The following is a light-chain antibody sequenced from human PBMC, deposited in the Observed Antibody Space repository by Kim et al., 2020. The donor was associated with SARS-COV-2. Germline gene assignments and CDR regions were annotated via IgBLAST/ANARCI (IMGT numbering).Light chain of an antibody. J-gene: IGLJ2*01. CDR1: SSNIGAGYD. V-gene: IGLV1-40*01. CDR3: QSYDSSLSGSRI. CDR2: TYS. Sequence: LTIACTGTSSNIGAGYDVHWYQQLPGTAPKLLIYTYSNRPSGVPVRFSGSESGTSASLVITGPQAEDEADYYCQSYDSSLSGSRIFGGGTQLTVL.